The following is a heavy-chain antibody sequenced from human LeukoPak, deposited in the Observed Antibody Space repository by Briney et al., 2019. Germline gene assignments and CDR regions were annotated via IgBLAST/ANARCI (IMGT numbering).Heavy chain of an antibody. CDR2: ISSSSSTI. CDR3: ARDLMETSPWTTEGFDP. Sequence: PGGCLRLSCAASGFTFSSYSMNWVRQAPGKGLEWVSYISSSSSTIYYADSVKGRFTVSRDNAKNSLYLQMNSLRAEDTAVYYCARDLMETSPWTTEGFDPWGQGTLVTVSS. D-gene: IGHD3/OR15-3a*01. J-gene: IGHJ5*02. V-gene: IGHV3-48*01. CDR1: GFTFSSYS.